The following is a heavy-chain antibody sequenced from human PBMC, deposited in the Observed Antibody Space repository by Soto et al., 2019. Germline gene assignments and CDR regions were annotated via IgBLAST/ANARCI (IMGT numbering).Heavy chain of an antibody. V-gene: IGHV4-34*01. D-gene: IGHD6-13*01. CDR2: ITHTGGT. CDR3: ARGSSASSWYLQH. Sequence: QVQLQQWGAGLLTPSETLSLTCAVSGGSFSGYFWCWIRQPPGKGLEWIGEITHTGGTNYNPSLKSRVTISIDTSKNQFSLKVTSVTAADTGVYYCARGSSASSWYLQHWGQGTPVIVSS. CDR1: GGSFSGYF. J-gene: IGHJ1*01.